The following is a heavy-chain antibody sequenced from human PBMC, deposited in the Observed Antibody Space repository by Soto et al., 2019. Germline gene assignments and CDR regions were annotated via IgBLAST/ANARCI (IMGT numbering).Heavy chain of an antibody. Sequence: QVQLQESGPGLVKPSQTLSVTCAISGDSVSGNSAAWNWIRLSPSRGLEWLGRTYYRSRWYNDYAITVRSRITVNADTSKNQFSLQLTSVTPEDTAIYYCAGTTSHHWLYMDVWGRGTTVTVSS. D-gene: IGHD1-1*01. CDR1: GDSVSGNSAA. CDR3: AGTTSHHWLYMDV. V-gene: IGHV6-1*01. J-gene: IGHJ6*03. CDR2: TYYRSRWYN.